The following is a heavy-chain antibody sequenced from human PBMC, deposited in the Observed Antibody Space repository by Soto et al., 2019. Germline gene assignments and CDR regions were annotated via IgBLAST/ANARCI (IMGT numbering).Heavy chain of an antibody. D-gene: IGHD6-13*01. J-gene: IGHJ5*02. V-gene: IGHV3-23*01. CDR3: AKCIAAAGTGSWFDP. Sequence: PGGSLRLSCAASGFTFSSYAMSWVRQAPGKGLEWVSAISGSGGSTYYADSVKGRFTISRDNSKNTLYLQMNSLRAEDTAVYYCAKCIAAAGTGSWFDPWGQGTLVTVSS. CDR2: ISGSGGST. CDR1: GFTFSSYA.